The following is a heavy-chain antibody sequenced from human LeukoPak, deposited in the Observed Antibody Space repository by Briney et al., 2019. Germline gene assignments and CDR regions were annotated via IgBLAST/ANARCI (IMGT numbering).Heavy chain of an antibody. CDR2: INPNSGGT. CDR3: ARGGIAARPGYFDY. CDR1: GYTFTGYY. Sequence: GASVKVSCKASGYTFTGYYMHWVRQAPGQGLEWMGWINPNSGGTNYAQKFQGRVTMTKDTSISTAYMELSRLRSDDTAVYYCARGGIAARPGYFDYWGQGTLVTVSS. V-gene: IGHV1-2*02. D-gene: IGHD6-6*01. J-gene: IGHJ4*02.